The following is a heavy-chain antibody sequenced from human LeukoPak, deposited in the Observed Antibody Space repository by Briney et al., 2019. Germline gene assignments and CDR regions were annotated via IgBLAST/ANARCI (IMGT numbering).Heavy chain of an antibody. Sequence: PSETLSLTCAGYGGSFSGYYWSWIRQPPGKGLEWIGEINHSGSTNYNPSLKSRVTISVDTSKNQFSLKLSSVTAADTAVYYCARGGDNWNYGWFDPWGQGTLVTVSS. J-gene: IGHJ5*02. CDR2: INHSGST. D-gene: IGHD1-7*01. CDR3: ARGGDNWNYGWFDP. V-gene: IGHV4-34*01. CDR1: GGSFSGYY.